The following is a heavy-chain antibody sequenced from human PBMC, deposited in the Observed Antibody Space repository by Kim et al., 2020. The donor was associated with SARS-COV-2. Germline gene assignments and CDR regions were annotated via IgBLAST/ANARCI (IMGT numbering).Heavy chain of an antibody. Sequence: NYAQKFQGRVTITADKSTSTAYMELSSLRSEDTAVYYCARLNYGDYVDDYWGQGTLVTVSS. V-gene: IGHV1-69*02. CDR3: ARLNYGDYVDDY. D-gene: IGHD4-17*01. J-gene: IGHJ4*02.